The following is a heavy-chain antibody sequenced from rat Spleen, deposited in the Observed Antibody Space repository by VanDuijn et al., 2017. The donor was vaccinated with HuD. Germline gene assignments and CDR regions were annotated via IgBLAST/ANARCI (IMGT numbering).Heavy chain of an antibody. CDR3: ARGHTMGVDYFDY. J-gene: IGHJ2*01. V-gene: IGHV5-31*01. Sequence: EVQLMESGGGLVQPGKSLKLSCVASGFTFNNYWMTWIRQAPGKGLEWVASITNTGRNTYYRDSVKGRFTISRDDARSTLNLHMDSLRSEDTATYYCARGHTMGVDYFDYWGQGVMVTVSS. CDR1: GFTFNNYW. CDR2: ITNTGRNT. D-gene: IGHD1-7*01.